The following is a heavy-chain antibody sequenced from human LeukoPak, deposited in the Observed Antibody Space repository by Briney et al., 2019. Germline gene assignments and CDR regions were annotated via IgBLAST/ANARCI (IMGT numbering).Heavy chain of an antibody. D-gene: IGHD2-15*01. CDR3: AKNRGYCSGGTCYGDY. CDR2: ISGNDDST. J-gene: IGHJ4*02. V-gene: IGHV3-23*01. CDR1: GFAFSNYA. Sequence: QPGGSLRLSCAASGFAFSNYAMSWVRQAPGKGLEWVSSISGNDDSTYYSDSVEGRFTISRDNSKNTLYLQMNTLRAEDTAVYYCAKNRGYCSGGTCYGDYWGQGTLVTVSS.